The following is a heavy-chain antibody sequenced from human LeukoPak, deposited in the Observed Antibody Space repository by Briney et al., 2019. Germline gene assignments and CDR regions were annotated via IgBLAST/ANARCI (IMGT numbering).Heavy chain of an antibody. J-gene: IGHJ3*02. V-gene: IGHV3-74*01. CDR3: ARARSSYGYGDAFDI. D-gene: IGHD5-18*01. CDR2: INSDESNT. CDR1: GFTLSNYW. Sequence: PGGSLRLSCAASGFTLSNYWMYWVRQAPGKGLMWVSRINSDESNTEYAGSVKGRFTISRDTAKDTLYLQMNSPRAEDTAVYYCARARSSYGYGDAFDIWGQGTMVTVSS.